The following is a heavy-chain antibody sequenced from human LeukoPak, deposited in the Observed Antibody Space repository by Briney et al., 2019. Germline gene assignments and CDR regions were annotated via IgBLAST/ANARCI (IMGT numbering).Heavy chain of an antibody. Sequence: ASVKVSCKASGYTFTSYYMHWVRQAPGQGLEWMGIINPSGGSTSYAQEFQGRVTMTRDMSTSTVYMELSSLRSEDTAVYYCARATGGNYYMDVWGKGTTVTVSS. CDR1: GYTFTSYY. J-gene: IGHJ6*03. CDR2: INPSGGST. CDR3: ARATGGNYYMDV. V-gene: IGHV1-46*01. D-gene: IGHD4-17*01.